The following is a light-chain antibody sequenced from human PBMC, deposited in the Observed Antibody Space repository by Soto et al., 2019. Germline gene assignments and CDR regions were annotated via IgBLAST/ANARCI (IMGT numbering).Light chain of an antibody. J-gene: IGKJ4*01. CDR2: VAS. Sequence: DIQLTQSPSFLSASVGDRVTITCRASQDFNNYLAWYQQKPGEAPKLLMYVASTLQSGVPSRFSGSGCGTEFSLTISSLQPEDFATYLCQQLNSSPLAVGGGTKVDSK. CDR3: QQLNSSPLA. V-gene: IGKV1-9*01. CDR1: QDFNNY.